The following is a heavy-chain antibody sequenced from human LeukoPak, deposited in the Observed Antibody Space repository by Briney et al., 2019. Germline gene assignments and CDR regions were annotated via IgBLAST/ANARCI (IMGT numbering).Heavy chain of an antibody. CDR3: ARGTAIIPAGVNDY. CDR2: ISSDGSTT. Sequence: GGSLRLSCAACGFTFSSYWMHWVRQAPGKGLVWVSHISSDGSTTSYADSVKGRFTISRDNAKNTLYLQMNSLRAEDTAVYYCARGTAIIPAGVNDYWGQGTLVTVSS. J-gene: IGHJ4*02. D-gene: IGHD2-2*01. V-gene: IGHV3-74*01. CDR1: GFTFSSYW.